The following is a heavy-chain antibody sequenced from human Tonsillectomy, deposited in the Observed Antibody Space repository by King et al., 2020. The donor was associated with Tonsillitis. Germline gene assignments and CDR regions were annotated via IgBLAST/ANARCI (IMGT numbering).Heavy chain of an antibody. Sequence: QLVQSGAEVKKPGASVKVSCKASGYTFSGYYMHWVRQAPGQGLEWMGWINPNSGGTNYAQKFQGRVTMTRDTSISTAYMELSRLRSDDTAVYYCAGDVGGYSYGLFLYWGQGTLVTVSS. V-gene: IGHV1-2*02. CDR3: AGDVGGYSYGLFLY. D-gene: IGHD5-18*01. CDR2: INPNSGGT. CDR1: GYTFSGYY. J-gene: IGHJ4*02.